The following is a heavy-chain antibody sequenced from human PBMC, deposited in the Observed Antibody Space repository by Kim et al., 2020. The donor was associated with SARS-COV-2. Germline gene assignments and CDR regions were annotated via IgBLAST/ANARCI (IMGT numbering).Heavy chain of an antibody. CDR2: IRSKANNYAT. CDR1: GFTFSGSA. Sequence: GESLKISCAASGFTFSGSAMHWVRQASGKGLEWVGRIRSKANNYATAYAASVEGRFTISRDDSKNTAYLQMNSLKTEDTAVYYCTPGRAVSYWGQGTLVTVSS. V-gene: IGHV3-73*01. D-gene: IGHD3-16*02. CDR3: TPGRAVSY. J-gene: IGHJ4*02.